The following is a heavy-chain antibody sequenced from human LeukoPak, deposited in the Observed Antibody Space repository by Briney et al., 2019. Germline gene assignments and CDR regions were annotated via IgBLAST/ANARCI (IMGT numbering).Heavy chain of an antibody. D-gene: IGHD3-3*01. J-gene: IGHJ4*02. CDR3: ARLGYDFWSGYLGDY. V-gene: IGHV4-59*08. CDR2: IYHSGST. CDR1: AGSISSYY. Sequence: SETLSLTCTVSAGSISSYYWSWIRQPPGKGLEWIGEIYHSGSTNYNPSLKSRVTISVDTSKNQFSLKLSSVTAADTAVYYCARLGYDFWSGYLGDYWGQGTLVTVSS.